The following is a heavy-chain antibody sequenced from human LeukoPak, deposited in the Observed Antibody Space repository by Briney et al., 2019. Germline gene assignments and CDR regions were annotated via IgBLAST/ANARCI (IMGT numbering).Heavy chain of an antibody. J-gene: IGHJ4*02. CDR3: AKGLSGYVPFDY. CDR2: ISSSSGTM. CDR1: GFTFSSYS. Sequence: HPGGSLRLSCAASGFTFSSYSMNWVRQAPGKGLEWVSYISSSSGTMFYADSVKGRFTISRDNSKNTLYLQMNNLRAEDTALYYCAKGLSGYVPFDYWGQGTLVTVSS. D-gene: IGHD5-12*01. V-gene: IGHV3-48*01.